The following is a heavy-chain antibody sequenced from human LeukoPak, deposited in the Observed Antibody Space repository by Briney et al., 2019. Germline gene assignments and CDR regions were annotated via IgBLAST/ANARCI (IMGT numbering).Heavy chain of an antibody. CDR3: ARDAFGGAPYYYCYYMDV. J-gene: IGHJ6*03. D-gene: IGHD3-10*01. V-gene: IGHV3-11*01. CDR1: GFTFSDYY. Sequence: PGGSLRLSCAASGFTFSDYYMSWIRQAPGKGLEWVSYISSSGSTIYYADSVKGRFTISRDNAKNSPYLQMDSLRAEDTAVYYCARDAFGGAPYYYCYYMDVWGKGTTVTVSS. CDR2: ISSSGSTI.